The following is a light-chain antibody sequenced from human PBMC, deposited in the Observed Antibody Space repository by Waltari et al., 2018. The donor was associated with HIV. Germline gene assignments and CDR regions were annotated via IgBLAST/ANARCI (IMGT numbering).Light chain of an antibody. CDR2: EAA. Sequence: EIVMTQSPHTLSVSPGQRVTLSCRASQSISAKVAWYQQRPGQAPRLLIYEAATRPTGIPARFSGSGSGTEFTLTISSLQSEDFATYFCQQYDSGPRGITFGQGTMLELK. V-gene: IGKV3-15*01. CDR3: QQYDSGPRGIT. J-gene: IGKJ2*01. CDR1: QSISAK.